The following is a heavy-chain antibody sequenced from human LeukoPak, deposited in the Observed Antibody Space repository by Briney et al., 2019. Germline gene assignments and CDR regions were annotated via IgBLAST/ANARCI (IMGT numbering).Heavy chain of an antibody. Sequence: GGSLRLSCAASGFTFSSYAISWVRQAPGKGLEWVSAISKSGDSTYYADSVKGRFTISRDNSKNTIYLQMNSLRGEDTAVYYCARNGYTSGWYRNWGQGTLVTVSS. CDR2: ISKSGDST. CDR1: GFTFSSYA. J-gene: IGHJ4*02. D-gene: IGHD6-19*01. CDR3: ARNGYTSGWYRN. V-gene: IGHV3-23*01.